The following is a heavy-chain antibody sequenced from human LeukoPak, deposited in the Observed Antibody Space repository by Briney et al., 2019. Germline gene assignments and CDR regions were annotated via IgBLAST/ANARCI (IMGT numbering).Heavy chain of an antibody. V-gene: IGHV3-30*03. CDR1: GFTFSSYG. D-gene: IGHD3-10*01. CDR3: ARANGFGELIDY. CDR2: ISYDGSNK. J-gene: IGHJ4*02. Sequence: GGSLRLSCAASGFTFSSYGMHWVRQAPGKGLEWVAVISYDGSNKYYADSVKGRFTISRDNSKSTLYLQMNSLRAEDTAVYYCARANGFGELIDYWGQGTLVTVSS.